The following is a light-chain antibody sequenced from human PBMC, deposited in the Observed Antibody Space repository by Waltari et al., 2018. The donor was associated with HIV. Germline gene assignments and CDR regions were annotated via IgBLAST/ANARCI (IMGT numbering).Light chain of an antibody. V-gene: IGKV2-28*01. Sequence: DIVMTQSPLSLPVPPGEPASISCTSSQSLLHSNGYNYLDWYLQKPGQSPQLLIYLGSNRASGVPDRFSGSGSGTDFTLKISRVEAEDVGVYYCMQALHTPLAFGGGTKVEIK. CDR3: MQALHTPLA. J-gene: IGKJ4*01. CDR2: LGS. CDR1: QSLLHSNGYNY.